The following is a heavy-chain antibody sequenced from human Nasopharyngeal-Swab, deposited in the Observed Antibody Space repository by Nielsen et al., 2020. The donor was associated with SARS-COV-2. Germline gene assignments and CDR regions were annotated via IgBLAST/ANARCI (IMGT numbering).Heavy chain of an antibody. CDR2: ISYDGSNK. D-gene: IGHD3-22*01. CDR3: AKAQLYYDSSGYRD. Sequence: SCAASGFTFSSYAMHWVRQAPGKGLEWVAVISYDGSNKYYADSVKGRFTISRDNSKNTLYLQMNSLRAEDTAVYYCAKAQLYYDSSGYRDWGQGTLVTVSS. CDR1: GFTFSSYA. J-gene: IGHJ4*02. V-gene: IGHV3-30*04.